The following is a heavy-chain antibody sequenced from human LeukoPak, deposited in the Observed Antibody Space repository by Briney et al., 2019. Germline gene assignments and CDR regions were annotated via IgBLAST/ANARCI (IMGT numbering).Heavy chain of an antibody. V-gene: IGHV4-39*01. Sequence: SETLSPTCTVSGGSISSSSYYWGWIRQPPGKGLEWIGSIYYSGSTYYNPSLKSRVTISVDTSKNQFSLKLSSVTAAYTAVYYCARGGGDSWGYWGQGTLVTVSS. CDR2: IYYSGST. J-gene: IGHJ4*02. D-gene: IGHD2-21*02. CDR1: GGSISSSSYY. CDR3: ARGGGDSWGY.